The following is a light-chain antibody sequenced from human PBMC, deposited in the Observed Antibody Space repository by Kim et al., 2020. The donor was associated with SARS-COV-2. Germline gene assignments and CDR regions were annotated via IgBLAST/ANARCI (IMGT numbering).Light chain of an antibody. CDR2: QDS. Sequence: SYELTQPPSLSVSPGQTASITCSGDKLGDKYACQYQQKPGQSPVLVIYQDSKRPSGIPERFSGSNSGNTATLTISGTQAMDEADYYCQAWDSSTAVFGGGTQRTVL. V-gene: IGLV3-1*01. J-gene: IGLJ3*02. CDR3: QAWDSSTAV. CDR1: KLGDKY.